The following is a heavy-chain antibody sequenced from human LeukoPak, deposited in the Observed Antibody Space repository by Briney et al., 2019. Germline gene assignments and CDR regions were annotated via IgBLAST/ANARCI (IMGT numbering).Heavy chain of an antibody. CDR1: GFTFSSYA. CDR2: ISYDGSNK. Sequence: GRSLRLSCVASGFTFSSYAMHWVRQAPGKGLEWVAVISYDGSNKYYADSVKGRFTISRDNSKNTLYLQMNSLRADDTAVYYCARAPPGSFFYFDYWGQGTLVTVSS. J-gene: IGHJ4*02. CDR3: ARAPPGSFFYFDY. D-gene: IGHD3-3*01. V-gene: IGHV3-30-3*01.